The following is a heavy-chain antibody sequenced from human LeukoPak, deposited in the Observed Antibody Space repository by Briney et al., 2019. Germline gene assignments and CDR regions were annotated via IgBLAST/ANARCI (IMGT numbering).Heavy chain of an antibody. J-gene: IGHJ1*01. Sequence: GGSLRLSCAASGFTFSSYSMNWVRQAPGKGLEWVSYISSSSSTIYYADSVKGRFTISRDNAKSSLCLQMNSLRAEDTAVYYCARAGITTTGPLFQHWGQGTLVTVSS. V-gene: IGHV3-48*01. CDR2: ISSSSSTI. D-gene: IGHD6-13*01. CDR3: ARAGITTTGPLFQH. CDR1: GFTFSSYS.